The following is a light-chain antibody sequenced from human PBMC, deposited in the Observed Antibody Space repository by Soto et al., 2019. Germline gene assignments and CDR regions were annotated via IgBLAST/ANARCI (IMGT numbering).Light chain of an antibody. V-gene: IGKV1-39*01. Sequence: DIQMTQSPSSLSASVGDRVTITCRARQSISSYLNWYQQKPGKAPKLLIYAASSLQSGVPSRFSGSGSGKAFTLTISSLQPEDFATYYCQQSYSTPDTFGQGTKLEIK. CDR2: AAS. J-gene: IGKJ2*01. CDR1: QSISSY. CDR3: QQSYSTPDT.